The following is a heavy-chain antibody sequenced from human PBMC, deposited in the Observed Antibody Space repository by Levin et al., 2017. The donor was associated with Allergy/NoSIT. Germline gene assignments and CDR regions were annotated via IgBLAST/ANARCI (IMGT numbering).Heavy chain of an antibody. D-gene: IGHD5-18*01. CDR2: IKQDGSEK. Sequence: GESLKISCAASGFTFSNYWMSWVRQAPGKGLEWVADIKQDGSEKNYVDSVTGRFTISRDNAKNSLYLPMNSLRAEDTAVYYCARGLDTAMPPKHWGQGTLVTASS. J-gene: IGHJ4*02. V-gene: IGHV3-7*01. CDR1: GFTFSNYW. CDR3: ARGLDTAMPPKH.